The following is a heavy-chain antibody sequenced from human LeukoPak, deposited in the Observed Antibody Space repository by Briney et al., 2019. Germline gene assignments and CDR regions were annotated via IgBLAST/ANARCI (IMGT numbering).Heavy chain of an antibody. Sequence: PGGSLRLSCAASGFTFSSYWMHWVRQAPGKGLVWVSRLNTDGSTTSYADSVKGRFTISRDNAKNTLYLQMNSLRAEDTAVYYCARDGFGEVPLDSWGQGTLVTVSS. CDR2: LNTDGSTT. J-gene: IGHJ4*02. D-gene: IGHD3-10*01. V-gene: IGHV3-74*01. CDR3: ARDGFGEVPLDS. CDR1: GFTFSSYW.